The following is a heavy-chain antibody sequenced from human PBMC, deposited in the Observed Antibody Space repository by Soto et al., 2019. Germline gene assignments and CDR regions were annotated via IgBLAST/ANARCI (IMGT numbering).Heavy chain of an antibody. V-gene: IGHV3-23*01. J-gene: IGHJ4*02. Sequence: VQLLESGGGLVQPGGSLRLSCAASGFTFRNYAMGWVRQAPGKGLEWVSVISASGSGTYYADSVKGRLTISRDDSQNTLYLQMNSLRAEDTAVYYCAKRDTSAYYYYFDDWGQGTLVTVSS. CDR1: GFTFRNYA. D-gene: IGHD3-22*01. CDR3: AKRDTSAYYYYFDD. CDR2: ISASGSGT.